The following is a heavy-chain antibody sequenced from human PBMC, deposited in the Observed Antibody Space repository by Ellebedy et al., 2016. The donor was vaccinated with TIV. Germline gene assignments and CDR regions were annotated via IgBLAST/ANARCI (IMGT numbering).Heavy chain of an antibody. J-gene: IGHJ3*02. CDR2: ISYSGGST. D-gene: IGHD4-17*01. V-gene: IGHV3-23*01. Sequence: GGSLRLXCPASGFSFSSYFVNWVRQPPGKGLEWASTISYSGGSTYHTDYVKGRFTISRDNSKNRLYLQMSSLRAEDTAVYYCVTRQQTVTTNWGAFDIWGKGTIVTVSS. CDR3: VTRQQTVTTNWGAFDI. CDR1: GFSFSSYF.